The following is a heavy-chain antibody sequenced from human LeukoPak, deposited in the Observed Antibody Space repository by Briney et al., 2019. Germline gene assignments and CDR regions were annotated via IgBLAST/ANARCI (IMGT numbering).Heavy chain of an antibody. CDR1: GYTFITYD. CDR3: ARGRGSGSSDY. V-gene: IGHV1-8*03. D-gene: IGHD3-10*01. J-gene: IGHJ4*02. CDR2: MNVNSGNT. Sequence: ASVKVSCKTSGYTFITYDINWVRQATGQGLEWMGWMNVNSGNTGYAQKFQGRLTITRNTSISTAYMELSSLTSEDTAVYYCARGRGSGSSDYWGQGTLVTVSS.